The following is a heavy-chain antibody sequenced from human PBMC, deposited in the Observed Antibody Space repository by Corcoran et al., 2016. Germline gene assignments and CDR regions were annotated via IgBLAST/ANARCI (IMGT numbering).Heavy chain of an antibody. CDR2: IIPIFGTA. CDR3: ARVTTITARGIMDV. V-gene: IGHV1-69*01. Sequence: QVQLEQSGAEVKKPGSSVKVSCKTSGGTFSSYAINWVRQAPGQGLEWMGGIIPIFGTANYAQKFQGRVTITADESTSTAYMELSSLRSEDTAVYYCARVTTITARGIMDVWGQGTTVTVSS. J-gene: IGHJ6*02. D-gene: IGHD4-4*01. CDR1: GGTFSSYA.